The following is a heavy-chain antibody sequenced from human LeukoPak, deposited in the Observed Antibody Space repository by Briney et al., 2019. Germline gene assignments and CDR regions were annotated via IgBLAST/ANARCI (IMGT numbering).Heavy chain of an antibody. V-gene: IGHV3-43*01. CDR2: ISWNGDIT. Sequence: GGSLRLSCAASGFNFDDYTMHWVRQRPGKGLEWLSFISWNGDITYYADSVRGRFTISRDNSKNSLFLRMNSLTPDDTALYYCVKDLYRGTTIVTVFESWGQGALVSVSS. CDR1: GFNFDDYT. D-gene: IGHD1-26*01. J-gene: IGHJ4*02. CDR3: VKDLYRGTTIVTVFES.